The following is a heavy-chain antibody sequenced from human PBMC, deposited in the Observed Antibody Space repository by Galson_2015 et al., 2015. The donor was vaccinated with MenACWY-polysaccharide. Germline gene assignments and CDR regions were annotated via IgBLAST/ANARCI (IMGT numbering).Heavy chain of an antibody. CDR3: GREEKYSGSYYSRH. J-gene: IGHJ4*02. CDR1: GSSISSGYY. CDR2: IYHSGST. D-gene: IGHD1-26*01. V-gene: IGHV4-38-2*02. Sequence: SEPLSLTCAVSGSSISSGYYWGWIRQPPGKGLEWIGSIYHSGSTYYNPSLQSRVNIAVDTSMNQFSLKLSFVTAADTALYYCGREEKYSGSYYSRHWGQGTLVTFSS.